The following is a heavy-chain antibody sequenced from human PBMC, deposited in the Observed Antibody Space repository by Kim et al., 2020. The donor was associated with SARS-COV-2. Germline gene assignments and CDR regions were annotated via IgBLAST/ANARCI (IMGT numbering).Heavy chain of an antibody. Sequence: GGSLRLSCAASGFTFSSYSMNWVRQAPGKGLEWVSSISSSSSYIYYADSVKGRFTISRDNAKNSLYLQMNSLRAEDTAVYYCARNLGVLLWFGELGADLFGMDVWGQGTTVTVSS. CDR2: ISSSSSYI. J-gene: IGHJ6*02. D-gene: IGHD3-10*01. CDR3: ARNLGVLLWFGELGADLFGMDV. V-gene: IGHV3-21*01. CDR1: GFTFSSYS.